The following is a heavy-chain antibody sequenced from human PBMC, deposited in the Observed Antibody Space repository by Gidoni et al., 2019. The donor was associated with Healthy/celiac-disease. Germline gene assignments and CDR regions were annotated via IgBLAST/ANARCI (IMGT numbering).Heavy chain of an antibody. CDR1: GYSISSGYY. J-gene: IGHJ4*02. CDR2: IYHSGST. V-gene: IGHV4-38-2*01. Sequence: QVQLQESGPGLVKPSETLSLTCAVSGYSISSGYYWGWIRQPPGMGLEWIGSIYHSGSTYYNPSLKSRVTISVDTSKNQFSLKLSSVTAADTAVYYCARVILPVAGYECYFDYWGQGTLVTVSS. CDR3: ARVILPVAGYECYFDY. D-gene: IGHD6-19*01.